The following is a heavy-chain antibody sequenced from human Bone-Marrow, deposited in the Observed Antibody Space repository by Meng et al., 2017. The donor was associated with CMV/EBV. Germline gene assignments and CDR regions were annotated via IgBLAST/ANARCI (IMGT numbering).Heavy chain of an antibody. CDR3: ARQVIKRGFGELLVYYYGMDV. Sequence: SETLSLTCTVSGGSISSSSYHWGWIRQPPGKGLEWIGSIYYSGSTYYNPSLKSRVTISVDTSKNQFSLKLSSVTAADTAVYYCARQVIKRGFGELLVYYYGMDVWGQGTTVTVSS. CDR1: GGSISSSSYH. J-gene: IGHJ6*02. CDR2: IYYSGST. D-gene: IGHD3-10*01. V-gene: IGHV4-39*01.